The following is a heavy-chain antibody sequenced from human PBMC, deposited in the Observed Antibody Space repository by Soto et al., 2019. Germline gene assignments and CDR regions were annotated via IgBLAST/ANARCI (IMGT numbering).Heavy chain of an antibody. Sequence: GSGPTLVNPTQTLTLTCTFSGFSLSTSGMCVSWIRQPPGKALEWLARIDWDDDKYYSTSLKTRLTIPKDTSKNQVVLTMTNMDPVDTATYYCARILLRSGYDRGPFDYWGQGTLVTVSS. CDR3: ARILLRSGYDRGPFDY. J-gene: IGHJ4*02. CDR1: GFSLSTSGMC. V-gene: IGHV2-70*11. D-gene: IGHD5-12*01. CDR2: IDWDDDK.